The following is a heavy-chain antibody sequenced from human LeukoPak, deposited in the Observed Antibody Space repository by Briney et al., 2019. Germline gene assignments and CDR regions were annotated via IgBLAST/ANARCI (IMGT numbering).Heavy chain of an antibody. CDR2: IYYSGST. Sequence: SETLSLTCTVSGGSISSSSYYWGWIRQPPGKGLEWIGSIYYSGSTYYNPSLKSRVTISVDTSKNQFSLKLSSVTAADTAVYYCARHVSRGYSYGADCFDYWGQRTLVTVSS. J-gene: IGHJ4*02. V-gene: IGHV4-39*01. D-gene: IGHD5-18*01. CDR1: GGSISSSSYY. CDR3: ARHVSRGYSYGADCFDY.